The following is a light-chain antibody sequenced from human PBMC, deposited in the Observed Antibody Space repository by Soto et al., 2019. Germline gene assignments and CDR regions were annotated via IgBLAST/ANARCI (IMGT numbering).Light chain of an antibody. J-gene: IGLJ1*01. Sequence: SALTQPASVSGSPGQSIAISFTGTRSDVGAYNYVSWYQQDPGKAPKLMISEVTNRPSGVSDRFSGSKSGNTASLTISGLQAEDEADYYCSSFTSRFTFVFGTGTKVTVX. CDR3: SSFTSRFTFV. CDR2: EVT. CDR1: RSDVGAYNY. V-gene: IGLV2-14*01.